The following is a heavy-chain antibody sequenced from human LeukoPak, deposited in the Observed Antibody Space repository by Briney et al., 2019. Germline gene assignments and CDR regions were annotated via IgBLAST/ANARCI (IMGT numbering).Heavy chain of an antibody. Sequence: GGSLRLSCAASGFTFSFYGMSWVRQAPGRGLEWVSLISGSGGSTYYADSVKGRFTISRDNLKNTLYLQMNSLRAGDTGVFYCAKYRDDYVWGSYLGAFDIWGQGTMVTVSS. V-gene: IGHV3-23*01. D-gene: IGHD3-16*01. CDR1: GFTFSFYG. CDR2: ISGSGGST. CDR3: AKYRDDYVWGSYLGAFDI. J-gene: IGHJ3*02.